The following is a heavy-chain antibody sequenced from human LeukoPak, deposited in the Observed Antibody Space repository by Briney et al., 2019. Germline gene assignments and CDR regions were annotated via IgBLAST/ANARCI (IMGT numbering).Heavy chain of an antibody. Sequence: SDTLSLTCTVSGGPIRRHHWSWIPQSAGRGLEWMARIYKSGSNIENTNYNPSLQSRVTVAADTSNNQFCLTRRSVTAADTAVYYCARASLSIGGYSSFDYWGQGILVTVSS. V-gene: IGHV4-4*07. D-gene: IGHD2-15*01. CDR3: ARASLSIGGYSSFDY. CDR2: IYKSGSNIENT. CDR1: GGPIRRHH. J-gene: IGHJ4*02.